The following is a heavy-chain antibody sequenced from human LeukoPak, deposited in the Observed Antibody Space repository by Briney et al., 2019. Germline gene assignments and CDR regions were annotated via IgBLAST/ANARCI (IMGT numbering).Heavy chain of an antibody. V-gene: IGHV4-30-2*01. CDR1: GGSISSGGYS. Sequence: SETLSLTCAVSGGSISSGGYSWSWIRQPPGKGLKWIGYIYHSGSTYYNPSLKSRVTISVDRSKNQFSLKLSSVTAADTAVYYCARVGIAVAGTNNWFDPWGQGTLVTVSS. D-gene: IGHD6-19*01. CDR2: IYHSGST. CDR3: ARVGIAVAGTNNWFDP. J-gene: IGHJ5*02.